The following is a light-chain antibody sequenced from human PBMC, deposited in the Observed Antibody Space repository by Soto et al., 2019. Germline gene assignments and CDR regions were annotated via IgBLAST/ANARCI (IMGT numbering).Light chain of an antibody. CDR2: DAS. Sequence: EIGVTQSPGTPPLSPGERATLSCRASQSVSSRYLAWYQQKPGLAPRLLLYDASSRANGIPVRFSGSGSGTDLTLTISRLEPEDFAVYYCQQYGGSLLYTFGQGTRLE. CDR3: QQYGGSLLYT. V-gene: IGKV3D-20*01. J-gene: IGKJ2*01. CDR1: QSVSSRY.